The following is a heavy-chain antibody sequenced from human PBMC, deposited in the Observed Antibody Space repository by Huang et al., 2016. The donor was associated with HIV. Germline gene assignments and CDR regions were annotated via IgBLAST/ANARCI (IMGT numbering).Heavy chain of an antibody. V-gene: IGHV4-34*02. J-gene: IGHJ5*02. CDR2: INHLGST. CDR1: GGSLSGYY. Sequence: QVHLQQWGAGLLKSAETLSLTCAVYGGSLSGYYWSWLRQTPGKGLEWIGEINHLGSTNYNPSLKSRVSISMDMSKNQFSLKLRSISDADTAVYFCARDATKNPRGWFDPWGQGTLVTVSS. CDR3: ARDATKNPRGWFDP. D-gene: IGHD3-10*01.